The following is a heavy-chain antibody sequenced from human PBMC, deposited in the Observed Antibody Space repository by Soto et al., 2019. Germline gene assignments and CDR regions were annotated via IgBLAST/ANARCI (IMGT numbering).Heavy chain of an antibody. Sequence: GGSLRLSCAASGFTFSSYGMHWVRQAPGKGLEWVAVISYDGSNKYYADSVKGRFTISRDNSKNTLYLQMNSLRAEDTAVYYCAKSSGGYCSGGSCYGDYFDYWGQGTLVTVSS. V-gene: IGHV3-30*18. CDR3: AKSSGGYCSGGSCYGDYFDY. J-gene: IGHJ4*02. CDR1: GFTFSSYG. D-gene: IGHD2-15*01. CDR2: ISYDGSNK.